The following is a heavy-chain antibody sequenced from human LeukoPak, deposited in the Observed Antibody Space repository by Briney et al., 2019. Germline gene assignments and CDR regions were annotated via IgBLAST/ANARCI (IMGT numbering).Heavy chain of an antibody. V-gene: IGHV3-21*01. Sequence: PGGSLRLSCAASGFTFSSYSMNWVRQAPGKGLEWVSSISSSSSYIYYADSVKGRFTISRDNAKNSLYLQMNSLRAEDTAVYYCARSTPYYDILTGYYCLDYWGQGALVTVSS. CDR1: GFTFSSYS. D-gene: IGHD3-9*01. J-gene: IGHJ4*02. CDR3: ARSTPYYDILTGYYCLDY. CDR2: ISSSSSYI.